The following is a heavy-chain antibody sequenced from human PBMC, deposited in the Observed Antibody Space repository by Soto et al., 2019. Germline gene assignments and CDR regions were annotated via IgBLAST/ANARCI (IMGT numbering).Heavy chain of an antibody. CDR2: ISGSGGST. CDR3: AKDELRRFPYGDYVAATYAFDI. J-gene: IGHJ3*02. Sequence: GGSLSLSCAASGFTFSSYAMSWVRQAPGKGLEWVSAISGSGGSTYYADSVKGRFTISRDNSKNTLYLQMNSLRAEDTAVYYCAKDELRRFPYGDYVAATYAFDIWGQGTMVTVSS. D-gene: IGHD4-17*01. CDR1: GFTFSSYA. V-gene: IGHV3-23*01.